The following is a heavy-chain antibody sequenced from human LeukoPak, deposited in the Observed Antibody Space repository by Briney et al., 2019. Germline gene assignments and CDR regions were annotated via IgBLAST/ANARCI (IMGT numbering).Heavy chain of an antibody. CDR2: IIPIFGTA. D-gene: IGHD6-13*01. CDR1: GGTFSSYA. V-gene: IGHV1-69*13. J-gene: IGHJ4*02. CDR3: AIIAAAGNFDY. Sequence: SVKVSCKASGGTFSSYAISWVRQAPGQGLEWMGGIIPIFGTANYAQMSQGRVTITADESTSTAYMELSSLRSEDTAVYYCAIIAAAGNFDYWGQGTLVTVSS.